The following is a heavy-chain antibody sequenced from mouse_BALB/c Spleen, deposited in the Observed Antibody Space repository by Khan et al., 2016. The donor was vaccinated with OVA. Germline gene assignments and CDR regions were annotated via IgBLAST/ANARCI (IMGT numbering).Heavy chain of an antibody. CDR3: ARSTYRYAFAY. V-gene: IGHV3-8*02. CDR1: GDSITSGY. D-gene: IGHD2-12*01. CDR2: MIYSGNT. J-gene: IGHJ3*01. Sequence: EVQLQESGPSLVKPSQTLSLTCSVTGDSITSGYWSWIRKFPGNKLEYMGYMIYSGNTYYNPSLKSRISTTRHTTNNQYYLQLNSVTTEDTATYYCARSTYRYAFAYWGQGTLVTVSA.